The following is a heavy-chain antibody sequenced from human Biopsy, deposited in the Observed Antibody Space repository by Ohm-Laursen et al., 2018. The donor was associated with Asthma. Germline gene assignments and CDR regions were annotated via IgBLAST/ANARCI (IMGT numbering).Heavy chain of an antibody. J-gene: IGHJ4*02. CDR1: GFTFSSYS. CDR3: ARFKRGYSYGYAGVFDY. Sequence: SLRLSCTAFGFTFSSYSMNWVRQAPGKGLEWVSYISSSSSTIYYADSVKGRFNISRDNAKNSLYLQMNSLRDEDTAVYYCARFKRGYSYGYAGVFDYWGQGTLVTVSS. V-gene: IGHV3-48*02. D-gene: IGHD5-18*01. CDR2: ISSSSSTI.